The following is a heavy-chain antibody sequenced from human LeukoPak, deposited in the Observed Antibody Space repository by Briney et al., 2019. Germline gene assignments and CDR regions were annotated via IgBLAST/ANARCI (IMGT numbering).Heavy chain of an antibody. D-gene: IGHD5-12*01. CDR1: GFTFSGYG. Sequence: GGSLRLSCAASGFTFSGYGMSWVRQAPGKGLEWVSAISGSGGSTYYADSVKGRFTISRDNSKNTLYLQMNSLRAEDTAVYYCAKGRGYSGYDSPDYWGQGTLVTVSS. J-gene: IGHJ4*02. V-gene: IGHV3-23*01. CDR3: AKGRGYSGYDSPDY. CDR2: ISGSGGST.